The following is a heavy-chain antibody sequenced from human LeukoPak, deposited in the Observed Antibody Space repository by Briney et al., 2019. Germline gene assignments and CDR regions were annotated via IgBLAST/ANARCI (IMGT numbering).Heavy chain of an antibody. V-gene: IGHV3-23*01. J-gene: IGHJ4*02. Sequence: GGSLRLSCAASGFTFSSYAMSWVRQAPGKGLEWVSAISGSGGSTYYADSVKGRFTISRDNSKSTLYLQMNSLRAEDTAVYYCAKMYYYDSRVDYWGQGTLVTVSS. CDR3: AKMYYYDSRVDY. CDR1: GFTFSSYA. D-gene: IGHD3-22*01. CDR2: ISGSGGST.